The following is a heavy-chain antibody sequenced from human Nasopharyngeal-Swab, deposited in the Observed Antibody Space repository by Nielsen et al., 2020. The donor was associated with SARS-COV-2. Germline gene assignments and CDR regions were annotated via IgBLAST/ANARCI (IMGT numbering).Heavy chain of an antibody. J-gene: IGHJ3*02. CDR2: IKQDGSEK. V-gene: IGHV3-7*01. Sequence: GGSLRLSCAASGFTFSSYWMSWVRQAPGKGLEWMANIKQDGSEKYYVDSVKGRFTISRDNAKNSLYLQMNGLRAEDTAVYYCARAIIGYSDASDIWGQGTMVTVSS. CDR3: ARAIIGYSDASDI. CDR1: GFTFSSYW. D-gene: IGHD3-22*01.